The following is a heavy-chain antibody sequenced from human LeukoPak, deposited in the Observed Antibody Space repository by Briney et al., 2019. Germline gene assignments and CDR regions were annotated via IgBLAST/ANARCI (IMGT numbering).Heavy chain of an antibody. CDR1: GYTFTGYY. Sequence: ASVKVSCKTSGYTFTGYYTHWVRQAPGQGLEWMGWINPNSGDTNYAQKFQGRVTMTRDTSISTAYMELSRLRSDDTAVYYCARDGNPSYYYDSSGYKTADYWGQGTLVTVSS. J-gene: IGHJ4*02. V-gene: IGHV1-2*02. CDR3: ARDGNPSYYYDSSGYKTADY. CDR2: INPNSGDT. D-gene: IGHD3-22*01.